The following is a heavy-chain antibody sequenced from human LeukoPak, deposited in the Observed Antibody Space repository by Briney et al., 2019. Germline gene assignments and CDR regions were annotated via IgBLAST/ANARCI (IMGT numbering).Heavy chain of an antibody. J-gene: IGHJ3*01. CDR2: IRYDGSNK. D-gene: IGHD3-10*01. CDR1: GFTFSSYG. CDR3: AKDRYYGSGSPPAA. Sequence: GGSLRLSCAASGFTFSSYGMHCVRQAPGKGLEWVAFIRYDGSNKYYADSVKGRFTISRDNSKNTLYLQMNSLRAEDTAVYYCAKDRYYGSGSPPAAWGQGTMVTVSS. V-gene: IGHV3-30*02.